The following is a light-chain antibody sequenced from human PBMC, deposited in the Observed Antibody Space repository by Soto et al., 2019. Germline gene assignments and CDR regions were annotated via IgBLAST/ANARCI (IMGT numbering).Light chain of an antibody. Sequence: MVLAQSPGTLSLSPGERATLSCRASQSVSSSHLAWYHQKPGQAPRLLIYGASSRATSIPDRFSGSASGTNFSLTISRLEPEDFEVYYCQQSAHSLYTFGQGTKLPIK. CDR1: QSVSSSH. V-gene: IGKV3-20*01. CDR2: GAS. CDR3: QQSAHSLYT. J-gene: IGKJ2*01.